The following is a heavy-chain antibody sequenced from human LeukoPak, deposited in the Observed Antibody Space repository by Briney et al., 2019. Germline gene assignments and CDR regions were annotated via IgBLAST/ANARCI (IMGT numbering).Heavy chain of an antibody. J-gene: IGHJ4*02. CDR1: GFTFDDYG. CDR3: AREPRSYGFDY. Sequence: GGSLRLSCAASGFTFDDYGMSWVRQAPGKGLEWVSFISSSSSPIYYADSVRGRFTISRHNAKNSLYLQMNSLRAEDTAVYYCAREPRSYGFDYWGQGTLVTVSS. V-gene: IGHV3-48*01. D-gene: IGHD1-26*01. CDR2: ISSSSSPI.